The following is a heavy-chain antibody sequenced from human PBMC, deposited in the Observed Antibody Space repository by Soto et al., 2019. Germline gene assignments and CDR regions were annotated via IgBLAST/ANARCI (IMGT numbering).Heavy chain of an antibody. Sequence: GESLRLSCAASGFTFSSYAMHWVRQAPGKGLEWVAVISYDGSNKYYADSVKGRFTISRDNSKNTLYLQMNSLRAEDTAVYYCARGSSSWFWYFDLWGRGTLVTVSS. CDR1: GFTFSSYA. J-gene: IGHJ2*01. CDR3: ARGSSSWFWYFDL. V-gene: IGHV3-30-3*01. D-gene: IGHD6-13*01. CDR2: ISYDGSNK.